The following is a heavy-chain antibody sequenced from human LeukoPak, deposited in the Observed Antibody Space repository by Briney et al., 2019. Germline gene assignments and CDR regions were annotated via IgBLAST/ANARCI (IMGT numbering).Heavy chain of an antibody. V-gene: IGHV1-24*01. CDR1: GYTLTELS. Sequence: ASVKVSCKVSGYTLTELSMHWVRQAPGKGLEWMGGFDPEDGETIYAQKFQGRVTMTEDTSTETAYMELSSLRSEDTAVYYCALQLKYYYDSSGYSLFDYWGQGTLVSVSS. CDR2: FDPEDGET. J-gene: IGHJ4*02. CDR3: ALQLKYYYDSSGYSLFDY. D-gene: IGHD3-22*01.